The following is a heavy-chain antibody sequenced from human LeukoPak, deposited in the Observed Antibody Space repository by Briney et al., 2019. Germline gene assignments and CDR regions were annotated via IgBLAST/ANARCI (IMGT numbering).Heavy chain of an antibody. J-gene: IGHJ4*02. CDR1: GFTFRSYS. V-gene: IGHV3-21*04. CDR2: IDPSSTYI. CDR3: AREGIPGYSGYDWRVDY. D-gene: IGHD5-12*01. Sequence: GGSLRLSCAASGFTFRSYSMNWVRQAPGKGLEWVSAIDPSSTYIYYADSVKGRFTISRDNSRNTLYLQMNSLRAEDTAVYYCAREGIPGYSGYDWRVDYWGQGTLVTVSS.